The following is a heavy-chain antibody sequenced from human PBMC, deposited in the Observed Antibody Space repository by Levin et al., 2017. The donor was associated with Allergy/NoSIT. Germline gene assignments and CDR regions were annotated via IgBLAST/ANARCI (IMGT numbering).Heavy chain of an antibody. D-gene: IGHD1/OR15-1a*01. CDR2: IGIGGDT. CDR3: ARAPPSVSGTADY. Sequence: GGSLRLSCAASGFTFSSYDMHWVRQGTGKGLEWVSAIGIGGDTYYPDSVKGRFTISRENAKNSLYLQMNSLRAGDTAVYYCARAPPSVSGTADYWGQGTLVTVSS. CDR1: GFTFSSYD. V-gene: IGHV3-13*04. J-gene: IGHJ4*02.